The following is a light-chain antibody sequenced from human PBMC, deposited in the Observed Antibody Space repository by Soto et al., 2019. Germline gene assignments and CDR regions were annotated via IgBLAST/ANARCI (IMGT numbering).Light chain of an antibody. CDR1: HGVSNN. Sequence: EIVLTQSPGTLSLSPGERATLSCRASHGVSNNLAWYQQKPGQAPRLLIYGASNRATGIPDRFSGSGSGTDFTLTISSLEPEDFAVYYCQVRTNWSIAFGRGTRLEIK. CDR3: QVRTNWSIA. CDR2: GAS. J-gene: IGKJ5*01. V-gene: IGKV3D-11*01.